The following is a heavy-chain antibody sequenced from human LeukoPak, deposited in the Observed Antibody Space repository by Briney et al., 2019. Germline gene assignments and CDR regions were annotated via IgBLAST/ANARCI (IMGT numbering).Heavy chain of an antibody. CDR1: GGSISSYF. CDR3: ARHADTALVNRHFDY. CDR2: IYYSGST. V-gene: IGHV4-59*08. D-gene: IGHD5-18*01. J-gene: IGHJ4*02. Sequence: SETLSLTCTVSGGSISSYFWSWIRQPPGKGLEWIGYIYYSGSTNYNPSLKSRLTISVDTSKNQFSLKLNSVTAADTAVYSCARHADTALVNRHFDYWGQGTLVTVSS.